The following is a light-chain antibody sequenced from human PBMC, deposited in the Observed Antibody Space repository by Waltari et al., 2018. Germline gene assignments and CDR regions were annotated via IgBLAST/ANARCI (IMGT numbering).Light chain of an antibody. CDR1: RSDVGGYNY. V-gene: IGLV2-8*01. J-gene: IGLJ2*01. CDR2: EVS. CDR3: SSYAGNNNVV. Sequence: QSALTQPPSASGSPGQSVTISCTGTRSDVGGYNYIPWYQQHPGKAPNLMIYEVSKRPSGVPDRFSGSKSGNMASLTVSGLRAEDEADYYCSSYAGNNNVVFGGGTKLTVL.